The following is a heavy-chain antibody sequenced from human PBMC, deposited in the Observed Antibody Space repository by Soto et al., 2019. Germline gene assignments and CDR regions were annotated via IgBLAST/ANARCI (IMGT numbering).Heavy chain of an antibody. CDR3: ARGDREDIAVVVGARPGEYGVDV. CDR1: GFTFRSYA. CDR2: ISYDGSNK. V-gene: IGHV3-30-3*01. D-gene: IGHD2-15*01. J-gene: IGHJ6*02. Sequence: QVQLVESGGGVVQPGRSLRLSCAASGFTFRSYAMHWVSQAPGKGLECVAVISYDGSNKFYRDSVKGRFTISRDNSKNTLYLQINSLRYEDTAVYYCARGDREDIAVVVGARPGEYGVDVWGQGTTVTVSS.